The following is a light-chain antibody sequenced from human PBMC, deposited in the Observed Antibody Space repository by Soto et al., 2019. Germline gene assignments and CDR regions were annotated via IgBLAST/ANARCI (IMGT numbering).Light chain of an antibody. CDR2: GAS. CDR1: QSVGSN. V-gene: IGKV3-15*01. J-gene: IGKJ5*01. CDR3: QQFNNWPHT. Sequence: EVVMRQSPATLSVSPGEGATLSCRASQSVGSNSAWYQQKPGQAPRLLIYGASTRVTGIPARFSGSGSGTEYTLTISNLQAEDFAVYYCQQFNNWPHTFGQGTRLEIK.